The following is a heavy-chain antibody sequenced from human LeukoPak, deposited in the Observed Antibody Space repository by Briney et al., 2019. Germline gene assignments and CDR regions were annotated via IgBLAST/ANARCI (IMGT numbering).Heavy chain of an antibody. CDR3: ARETYTAMVTDAFDI. D-gene: IGHD5-18*01. Sequence: GASVKVSCKASGYTFTGYYMHWVRQAPGQGLEWVGWINPNSGGTNYAQKFQGRVTMTRDTSFSTAYMELSRLRSDDTAVYYCARETYTAMVTDAFDIWGQGTMVTVSS. J-gene: IGHJ3*02. CDR2: INPNSGGT. CDR1: GYTFTGYY. V-gene: IGHV1-2*02.